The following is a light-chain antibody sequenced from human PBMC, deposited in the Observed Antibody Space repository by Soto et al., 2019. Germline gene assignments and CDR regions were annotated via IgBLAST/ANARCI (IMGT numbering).Light chain of an antibody. CDR2: KAS. CDR1: QTISSW. J-gene: IGKJ5*01. V-gene: IGKV1-5*03. CDR3: MQALQSLT. Sequence: DIQMTQSPSTLSASVGDRVTITCRASQTISSWLAWYQQKPGKAPKLLIYKASTLKSGVPSRFSGSGSGTDFTLKINRVEAEDVGTYYCMQALQSLTFGQGTRLENK.